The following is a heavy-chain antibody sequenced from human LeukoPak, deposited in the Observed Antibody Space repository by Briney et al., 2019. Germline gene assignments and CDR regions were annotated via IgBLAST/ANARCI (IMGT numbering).Heavy chain of an antibody. CDR2: IYSGGST. J-gene: IGHJ3*01. D-gene: IGHD3-10*01. CDR3: ARDPGTNQNGFDV. V-gene: IGHV3-66*01. CDR1: RFTPSSNY. Sequence: VGSLRLSRAAPRFTPSSNYTRWGRQAPGKGLEWGSVIYSGGSTYYADSVKGRFTISRDNSKNTLYLQMNSLRAEDTAVYYCARDPGTNQNGFDVWGQGTMVTVSS.